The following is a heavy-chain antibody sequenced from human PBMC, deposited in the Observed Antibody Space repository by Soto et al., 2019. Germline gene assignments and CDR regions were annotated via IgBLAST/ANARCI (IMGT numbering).Heavy chain of an antibody. CDR2: ISGSGGST. CDR3: AKDPVTGTTGSVGAFDI. J-gene: IGHJ3*02. V-gene: IGHV3-23*01. CDR1: GVTFISYA. D-gene: IGHD1-7*01. Sequence: LRLSCAASGVTFISYAMSWVGHAPGKGLEWVSAISGSGGSTYYADSVKGRFTISRDNSKNTLYLQMNSLRAEDTAVYYCAKDPVTGTTGSVGAFDIWGQGTMVTV.